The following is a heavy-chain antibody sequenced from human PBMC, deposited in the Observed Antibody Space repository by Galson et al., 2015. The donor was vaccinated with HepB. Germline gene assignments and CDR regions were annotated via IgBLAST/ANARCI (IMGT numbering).Heavy chain of an antibody. V-gene: IGHV1-2*02. CDR3: AREGGALIAAAGNYYNYMDV. CDR1: GYTFTGYY. J-gene: IGHJ6*03. Sequence: QSGAEVKKPGESLRISCKASGYTFTGYYMHWVRQAPGQGLEWMGWINPNSGGTNYAQKFQGRVTMTRDTSISTAYMELSRLRSDDTAVYYCAREGGALIAAAGNYYNYMDVWGKGTTVTVSS. CDR2: INPNSGGT. D-gene: IGHD6-13*01.